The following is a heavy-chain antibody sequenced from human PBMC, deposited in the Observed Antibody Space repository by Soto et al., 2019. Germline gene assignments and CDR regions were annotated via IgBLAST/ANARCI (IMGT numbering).Heavy chain of an antibody. Sequence: SETLSLTCAVYGGSFSGYYWSWIRQPPGKGLEWIGEINHSGSTNYNPSLKSRVTISVDTSKNQFSLELSSVTAADTAVYYCARGRYYYDSSGYSRHYYYGMDVWGQGTTVTVSS. J-gene: IGHJ6*02. V-gene: IGHV4-34*01. CDR1: GGSFSGYY. CDR3: ARGRYYYDSSGYSRHYYYGMDV. D-gene: IGHD3-22*01. CDR2: INHSGST.